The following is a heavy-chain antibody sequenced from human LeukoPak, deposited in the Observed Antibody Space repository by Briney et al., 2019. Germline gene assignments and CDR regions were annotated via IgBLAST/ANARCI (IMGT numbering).Heavy chain of an antibody. Sequence: PGGSLRLSCAASGFTFSSHGMNWVRQAPGKGLEWVAVIWYDGSNKYYADSVEGRFTISRDNSKNTLYLQMNSLRDEDTAMYYCARWGDGKRFDYWGQGTLVTVSS. D-gene: IGHD2-21*02. V-gene: IGHV3-33*01. CDR3: ARWGDGKRFDY. CDR1: GFTFSSHG. CDR2: IWYDGSNK. J-gene: IGHJ4*02.